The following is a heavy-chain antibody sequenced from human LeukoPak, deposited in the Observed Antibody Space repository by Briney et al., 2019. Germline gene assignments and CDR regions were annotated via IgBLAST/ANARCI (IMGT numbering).Heavy chain of an antibody. CDR1: GGSISSHY. CDR2: IYYSGST. CDR3: ARDRKDSYNYYGMDV. J-gene: IGHJ6*02. Sequence: SETLSLTCTVSGGSISSHYWIWIRQPPGKGLEWIGYIYYSGSTNYNPTLKSRVTISVDTSKNQFFLKLSSVTAADTAVYYCARDRKDSYNYYGMDVWGQGTTVTVSS. V-gene: IGHV4-59*11.